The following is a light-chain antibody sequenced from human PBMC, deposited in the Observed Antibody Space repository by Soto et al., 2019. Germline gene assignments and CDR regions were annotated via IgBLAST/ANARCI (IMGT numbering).Light chain of an antibody. J-gene: IGLJ1*01. CDR2: DVS. CDR1: SSDVGGYNY. CDR3: SSYTSSSTLLYV. V-gene: IGLV2-14*01. Sequence: QSALTQPASVSGSPGQSITISSTGTSSDVGGYNYVSWYQQHPGKAPKLMIYDVSNRPSGVSNRFSGSKSGNTASLTISGIQAEDEADYYCSSYTSSSTLLYVFGTGTKLTVL.